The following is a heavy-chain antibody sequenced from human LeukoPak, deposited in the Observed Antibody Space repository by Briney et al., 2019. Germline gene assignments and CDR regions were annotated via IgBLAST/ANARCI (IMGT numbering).Heavy chain of an antibody. D-gene: IGHD1-26*01. CDR3: ARAGSGRNFDY. CDR2: INPNIGGT. V-gene: IGHV1-2*06. Sequence: ASVKVSCKASGYTFTGYYMHWVRQAPGQGLEWMGRINPNIGGTNYAQRFQGRVTMTRDTSISIAYMELSRLRSDDTAVYYCARAGSGRNFDYWGQGTLVTVSS. CDR1: GYTFTGYY. J-gene: IGHJ4*02.